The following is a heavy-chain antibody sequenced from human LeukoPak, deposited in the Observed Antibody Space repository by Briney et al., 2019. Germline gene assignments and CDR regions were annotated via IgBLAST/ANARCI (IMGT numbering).Heavy chain of an antibody. CDR3: ARTSSGWYWERDYYGMDV. J-gene: IGHJ6*02. V-gene: IGHV5-51*01. CDR1: GYSFTSYW. CDR2: IYPGDSDT. D-gene: IGHD6-19*01. Sequence: HGESLKISCKGSGYSFTSYWIGWVRQMPGKGLEWMGIIYPGDSDTRYSPSFQGQVTISADKSISTAYLQWSSLKASDTAMYYCARTSSGWYWERDYYGMDVWGQGTTVTVSS.